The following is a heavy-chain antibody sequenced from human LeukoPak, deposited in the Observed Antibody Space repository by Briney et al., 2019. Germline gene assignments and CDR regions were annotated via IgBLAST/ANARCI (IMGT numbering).Heavy chain of an antibody. CDR1: GGTFSNFA. CDR3: ARLGGSYWNYFDY. V-gene: IGHV1-18*01. Sequence: ASVKVSCKASGGTFSNFAISWVRQAPGQGLEWMGWISAYNGNTNYAQKLQGRVTMTTDTSTSTAYMELRSLRSDDTAVYYCARLGGSYWNYFDYWGQGTLVTVSS. D-gene: IGHD1-26*01. J-gene: IGHJ4*02. CDR2: ISAYNGNT.